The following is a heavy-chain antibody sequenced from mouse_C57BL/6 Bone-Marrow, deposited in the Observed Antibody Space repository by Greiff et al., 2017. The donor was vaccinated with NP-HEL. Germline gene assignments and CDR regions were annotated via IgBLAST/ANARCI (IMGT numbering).Heavy chain of an antibody. Sequence: QVQLQQPGAELVKPGASVKLSCKASGYTFTSYWMHWVKQRPGQGLEWIGMIHPNSGSTNYNEKFKSKATLTVDKSSSTAYMQLSSLTSEDSAVYYCARWGITTVVEYYAMDYWGQGTSVTVSS. CDR2: IHPNSGST. J-gene: IGHJ4*01. CDR3: ARWGITTVVEYYAMDY. V-gene: IGHV1-64*01. CDR1: GYTFTSYW. D-gene: IGHD1-1*01.